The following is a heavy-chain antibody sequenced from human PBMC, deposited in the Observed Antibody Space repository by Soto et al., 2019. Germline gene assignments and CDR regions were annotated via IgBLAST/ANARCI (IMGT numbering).Heavy chain of an antibody. CDR1: GGSISSGDYY. CDR3: ARGTPYYDSSGYSDY. Sequence: SETLSLTCTVSGGSISSGDYYWSWIRQPPGKGLEWIGYIYYSGSTYYNPSLKSRVTISVDTSKNQFSLKLSSVTAADTAVYYCARGTPYYDSSGYSDYWGQGTLVTVSS. D-gene: IGHD3-22*01. J-gene: IGHJ4*02. V-gene: IGHV4-30-4*01. CDR2: IYYSGST.